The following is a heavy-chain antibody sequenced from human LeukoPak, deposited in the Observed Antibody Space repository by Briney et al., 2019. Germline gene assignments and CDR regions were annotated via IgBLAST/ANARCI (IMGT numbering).Heavy chain of an antibody. CDR1: GGSISSYY. Sequence: PSETLSLTCTVSGGSISSYYWSWIRQPAGKGLEWIGRIYTSGSTNYNPSLKSRVTMSVDTSKNQFSLKLSSVTAADTAVYYCASTYYDFWSGSQGDFDYWGQGTLVTVSS. V-gene: IGHV4-4*07. D-gene: IGHD3-3*01. J-gene: IGHJ4*02. CDR2: IYTSGST. CDR3: ASTYYDFWSGSQGDFDY.